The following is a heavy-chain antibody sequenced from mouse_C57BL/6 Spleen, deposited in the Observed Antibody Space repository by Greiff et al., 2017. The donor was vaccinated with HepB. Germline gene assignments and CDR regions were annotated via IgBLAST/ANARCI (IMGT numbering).Heavy chain of an antibody. D-gene: IGHD3-2*02. Sequence: EVKLQESGGGLVQPGGSLKLSCAASGFTFSDYYMYWVRQTPEKRLEWVAYISNGGGSTYYPDTVKGRFTISRDNAKNTLYLQMSRLKSEDTAMYYCARRGQLRPNYYAMDYWGQGTSVTVSS. CDR3: ARRGQLRPNYYAMDY. V-gene: IGHV5-12*01. CDR2: ISNGGGST. CDR1: GFTFSDYY. J-gene: IGHJ4*01.